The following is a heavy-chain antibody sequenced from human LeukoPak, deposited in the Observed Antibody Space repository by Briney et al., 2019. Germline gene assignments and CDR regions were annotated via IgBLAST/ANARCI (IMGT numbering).Heavy chain of an antibody. V-gene: IGHV1-46*01. CDR2: INPSGGST. J-gene: IGHJ6*01. Sequence: ASVKVSCKASGYTFTSYYMHWVRQAPGQGLEWMGIINPSGGSTSYAQKFQGRVTMTRDTSTSAVYMELSSLRSEDTAVYYCARDRSYYYGSGSDVVDNIPSLYVWAQGTTVTVSS. D-gene: IGHD3-10*01. CDR3: ARDRSYYYGSGSDVVDNIPSLYV. CDR1: GYTFTSYY.